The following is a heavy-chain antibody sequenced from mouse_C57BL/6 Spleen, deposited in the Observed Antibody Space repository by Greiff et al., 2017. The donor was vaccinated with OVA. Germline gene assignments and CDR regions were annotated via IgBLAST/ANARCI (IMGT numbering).Heavy chain of an antibody. V-gene: IGHV1-52*01. J-gene: IGHJ1*03. Sequence: VQLQQPGAELVRPGSSVKLSCKASGYTFTSYWMHWVKQRPIQGLEWIGNIDPSDSETHYNQKFKDKATLTVDKSSSTAYMQLRSLTSEDSAVYYCARGYYYSSSYEYFDVWGTETTVTVSS. CDR3: ARGYYYSSSYEYFDV. CDR1: GYTFTSYW. D-gene: IGHD1-1*01. CDR2: IDPSDSET.